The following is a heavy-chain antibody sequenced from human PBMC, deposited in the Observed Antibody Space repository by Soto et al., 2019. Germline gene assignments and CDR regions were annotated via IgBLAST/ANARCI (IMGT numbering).Heavy chain of an antibody. CDR2: ISYDVSNK. Sequence: QVQRVESGGGVVQPGRSLRLACAASGFTFSSYCMHWVRQAPCKGLEWVAVISYDVSNKYSADSVKGRFTVSRDKSKNSLYRQVNSLSAEDTAVYYCAKDKVPVVVTAPFDYWGQGTLVTVSS. J-gene: IGHJ4*02. CDR1: GFTFSSYC. D-gene: IGHD2-21*02. V-gene: IGHV3-30*18. CDR3: AKDKVPVVVTAPFDY.